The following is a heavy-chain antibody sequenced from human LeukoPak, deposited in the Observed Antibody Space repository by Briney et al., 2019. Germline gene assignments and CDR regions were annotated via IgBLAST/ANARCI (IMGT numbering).Heavy chain of an antibody. V-gene: IGHV1-18*04. CDR2: ISAKNGNT. CDR1: GYTFTNYG. CDR3: ARAPPGYNNEWDFDY. D-gene: IGHD5-24*01. Sequence: ASVKVSCKASGYTFTNYGVTWVRQVPGQGLEWIGWISAKNGNTKYEQKVQGRVTMTIDRSTDTAYMELNSLRFDDTAVYYCARAPPGYNNEWDFDYWGQGTLVTVSS. J-gene: IGHJ4*02.